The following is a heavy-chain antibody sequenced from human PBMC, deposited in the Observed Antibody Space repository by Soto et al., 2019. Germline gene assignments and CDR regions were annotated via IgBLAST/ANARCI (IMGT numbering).Heavy chain of an antibody. Sequence: GGSLRLCCAASGFTFRAYALSWVRKAPGKGLEWVSAISESGGNTYYADSVKGRFTISRDNSKNTLYLQMNSLRAEDTAVYYCAKDKPGTTAFDIWGRGTLVTVSS. V-gene: IGHV3-23*01. CDR3: AKDKPGTTAFDI. CDR2: ISESGGNT. J-gene: IGHJ3*02. D-gene: IGHD1-1*01. CDR1: GFTFRAYA.